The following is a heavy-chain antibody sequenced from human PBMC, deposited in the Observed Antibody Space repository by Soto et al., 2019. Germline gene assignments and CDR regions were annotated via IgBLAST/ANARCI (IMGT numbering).Heavy chain of an antibody. V-gene: IGHV4-34*01. CDR3: AREVVGPTNYFDP. CDR2: INHSGST. D-gene: IGHD2-15*01. CDR1: GDSFTAYY. J-gene: IGHJ5*02. Sequence: LSLTCAVHGDSFTAYYWSWIRHPPGKGLEWIGKINHSGSTNYNPSLKSRVTISVDTSKNQFSLKLTSVTAADTAMYYCAREVVGPTNYFDPWGQGTLVTVSS.